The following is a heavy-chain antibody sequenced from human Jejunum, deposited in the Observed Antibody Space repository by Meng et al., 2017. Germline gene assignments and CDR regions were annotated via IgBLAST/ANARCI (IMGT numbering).Heavy chain of an antibody. CDR3: ARDKSTEYFQY. CDR2: IFSSGTS. V-gene: IGHV4-4*07. D-gene: IGHD2-2*01. J-gene: IGHJ1*01. Sequence: SETLSLTCTVSGGSISSSYWTWIRQPAGKGLEWIGRIFSSGTSDYNPSLKSRIIMSVDMSKNQVSLNLTSVTAADTAVYYCARDKSTEYFQYWGRGTLVTVSS. CDR1: GGSISSSY.